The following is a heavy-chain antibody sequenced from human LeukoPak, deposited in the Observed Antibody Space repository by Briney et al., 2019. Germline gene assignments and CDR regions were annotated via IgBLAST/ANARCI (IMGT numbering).Heavy chain of an antibody. V-gene: IGHV3-30*18. D-gene: IGHD3-10*01. CDR2: ISYDGSNK. CDR1: GFSFTNYG. Sequence: GESLKISCAASGFSFTNYGMHWVHQAPGKGLQWVADISYDGSNKYYADSVTGRFSISRDNSKNTLYLQMNSLRAEDTAVYYCAKDWGFQFASGSYCEYRGRGTLVTVSS. J-gene: IGHJ4*02. CDR3: AKDWGFQFASGSYCEY.